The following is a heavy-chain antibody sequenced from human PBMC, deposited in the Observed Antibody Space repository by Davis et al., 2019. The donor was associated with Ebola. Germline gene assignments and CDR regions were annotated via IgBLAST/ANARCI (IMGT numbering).Heavy chain of an antibody. CDR3: ARDLWNSSSWYPLFGY. CDR1: GFTFSSYE. Sequence: GESLKISCAASGFTFSSYEMNWVRQAPGKGLEWVSYISSSGSTIYYADSVKGRFTISRDNSKNTLYVQMNSLRAEDTAVYYCARDLWNSSSWYPLFGYWGQGTLVTVSS. J-gene: IGHJ4*02. V-gene: IGHV3-48*03. CDR2: ISSSGSTI. D-gene: IGHD6-13*01.